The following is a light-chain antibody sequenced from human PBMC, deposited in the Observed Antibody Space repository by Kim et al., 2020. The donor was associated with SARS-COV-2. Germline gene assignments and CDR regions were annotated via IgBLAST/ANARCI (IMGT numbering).Light chain of an antibody. J-gene: IGLJ2*01. Sequence: SPGQTARITCSGDAWPKQSAYWYQLRPGRAPILVLYRDKERPSWIPERFSGYRSGTTVTLTISGVQPEDEADYFCQSADLSGTSWIFGGGTQLTVL. CDR3: QSADLSGTSWI. CDR2: RDK. V-gene: IGLV3-25*03. CDR1: AWPKQS.